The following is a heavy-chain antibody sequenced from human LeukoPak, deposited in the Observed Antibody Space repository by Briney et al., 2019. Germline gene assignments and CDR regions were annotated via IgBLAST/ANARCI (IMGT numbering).Heavy chain of an antibody. CDR1: GFTFSSYA. CDR3: AKDRGYSSSWYGGNFDY. Sequence: GGSLRLSCAASGFTFSSYAMSWVRQAPGKGLEWVSAISGSGGSTYYADSVKGRFTISRDNSKNTLHLQMNSLRAGDTAVYYCAKDRGYSSSWYGGNFDYWGQGTLVTVSS. D-gene: IGHD6-13*01. V-gene: IGHV3-23*01. CDR2: ISGSGGST. J-gene: IGHJ4*02.